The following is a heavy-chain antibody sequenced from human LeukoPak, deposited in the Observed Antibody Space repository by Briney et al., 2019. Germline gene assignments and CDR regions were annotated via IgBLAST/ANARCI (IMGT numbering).Heavy chain of an antibody. CDR3: ARHRRGYSGYDHMNFDY. V-gene: IGHV4-39*01. Sequence: PSETLSLTCTVSGGSISSSSYYWGWIRQPPGKGLEWIGSIYYSGSTYYNPSLKSRVTISVDTSKNQFSLKLSSVTAADTAVYYCARHRRGYSGYDHMNFDYWDQGTLVTVSS. D-gene: IGHD5-12*01. CDR1: GGSISSSSYY. J-gene: IGHJ4*02. CDR2: IYYSGST.